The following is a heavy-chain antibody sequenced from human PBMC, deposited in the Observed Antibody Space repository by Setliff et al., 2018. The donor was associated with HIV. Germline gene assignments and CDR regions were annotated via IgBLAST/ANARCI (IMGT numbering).Heavy chain of an antibody. D-gene: IGHD3-3*01. CDR3: ARGLSIFGVATPGFYSFMDV. J-gene: IGHJ6*03. Sequence: ETLSLTCAVSGGSISSDNWWNWVRQPPGKGLEWIGEIYHSGSTNYNPSLKSRVSISLDTSKKQVSLKLNSVTAADTAVYYCARGLSIFGVATPGFYSFMDVWGKGTTVTVSS. V-gene: IGHV4-4*02. CDR2: IYHSGST. CDR1: GGSISSDNW.